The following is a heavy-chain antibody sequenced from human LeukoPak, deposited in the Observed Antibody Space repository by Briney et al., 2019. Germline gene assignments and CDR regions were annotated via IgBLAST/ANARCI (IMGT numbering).Heavy chain of an antibody. CDR3: ATGAIVFDY. CDR2: VGHEDGTT. Sequence: GASVTVSFMVSGSTLSKRSIDWVRPAPGKGPEWMGSVGHEDGTTIHAQKFQGRFNMTVDTATDTAYMEMSSLMSEDTAIYYCATGAIVFDYWGQGTLVTVSS. CDR1: GSTLSKRS. V-gene: IGHV1-24*01. D-gene: IGHD3-16*02. J-gene: IGHJ4*02.